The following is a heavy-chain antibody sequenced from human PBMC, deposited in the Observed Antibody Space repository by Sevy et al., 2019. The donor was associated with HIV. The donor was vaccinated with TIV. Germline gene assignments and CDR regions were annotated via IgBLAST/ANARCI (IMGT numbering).Heavy chain of an antibody. CDR2: ISWNSGSI. J-gene: IGHJ5*02. V-gene: IGHV3-9*01. CDR3: AKDPLPTGQWLVGWFDP. D-gene: IGHD6-19*01. CDR1: GFTFDDYA. Sequence: GGSLRLSCAASGFTFDDYAMHWVRQAPGKGLEWVSGISWNSGSIGYADSVKGRFTISRDNAKNSLYLQMNSLRAEDTALYYCAKDPLPTGQWLVGWFDPWGQGTLVTVSS.